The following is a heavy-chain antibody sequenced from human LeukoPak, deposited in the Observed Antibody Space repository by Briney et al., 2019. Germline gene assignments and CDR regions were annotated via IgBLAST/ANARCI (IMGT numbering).Heavy chain of an antibody. J-gene: IGHJ4*02. CDR3: AKSTRIAARPSSFDH. CDR2: ISYDGSNK. CDR1: GFTFSSYG. Sequence: GGSLRLSCAASGFTFSSYGMHWVRQAPGKGLEWVAVISYDGSNKYYADSVKGRFTISRDNSKNTLYLQMNSLRAEDTAVYYCAKSTRIAARPSSFDHWGQGTLVTVSS. D-gene: IGHD6-6*01. V-gene: IGHV3-30*18.